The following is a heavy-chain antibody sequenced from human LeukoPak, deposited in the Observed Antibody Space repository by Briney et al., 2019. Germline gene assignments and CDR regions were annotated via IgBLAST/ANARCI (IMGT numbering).Heavy chain of an antibody. CDR2: INPNSGGT. D-gene: IGHD1-26*01. Sequence: SVKVSCKASGYTFTGYYMHWARQAPGQGLEWMGWINPNSGGTNYAQKFQGRVTMTRDTSISTAYMELSRLRSDDTAVYYCARDSGTFSGSYDFDYWGQGTLVTVSS. CDR1: GYTFTGYY. CDR3: ARDSGTFSGSYDFDY. V-gene: IGHV1-2*02. J-gene: IGHJ4*02.